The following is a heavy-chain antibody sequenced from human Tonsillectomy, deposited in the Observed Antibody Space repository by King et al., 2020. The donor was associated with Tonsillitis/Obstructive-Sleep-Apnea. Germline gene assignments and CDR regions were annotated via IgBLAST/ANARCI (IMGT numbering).Heavy chain of an antibody. CDR3: ARRLWFEDSNHDAFDI. Sequence: VQLVESGAEVKKPGESLRISCKGSGYSFTSYWISWVRQMPGKGLEWMGRIDPSDSYTNYSPSFQGHVTISADKSISTAYLQWSSLKASDTAMYYCARRLWFEDSNHDAFDIWGQGTMVTVSS. CDR2: IDPSDSYT. D-gene: IGHD3-10*01. CDR1: GYSFTSYW. J-gene: IGHJ3*02. V-gene: IGHV5-10-1*01.